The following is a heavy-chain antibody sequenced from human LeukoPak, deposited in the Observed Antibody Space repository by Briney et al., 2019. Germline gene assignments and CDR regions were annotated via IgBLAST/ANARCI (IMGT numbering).Heavy chain of an antibody. D-gene: IGHD6-19*01. V-gene: IGHV3-66*01. CDR3: ARVSEDYSSGWYEEYFQY. J-gene: IGHJ1*01. CDR2: IYSGGST. CDR1: GFTVSSNY. Sequence: GGSLRLSCAASGFTVSSNYMSWVRQAPGKGLEWVSVIYSGGSTYYADSVKGRFTISRDNSKNTLYLQMNSLRAEDTAVYYCARVSEDYSSGWYEEYFQYWGQGTLVIVSS.